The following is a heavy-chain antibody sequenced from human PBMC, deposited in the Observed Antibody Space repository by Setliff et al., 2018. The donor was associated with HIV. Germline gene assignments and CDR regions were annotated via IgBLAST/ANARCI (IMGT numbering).Heavy chain of an antibody. Sequence: GGSLRLSCAASGFTFRSYEMNWVRQAPGKGLEWVSYISRSGSTIHYADSVKGRFTISRDNAKNSLYLQMNSLRAEDTAVYYCAKTLPTLYPPHDYYFAMDVWGQGTLVTVSS. J-gene: IGHJ6*02. CDR2: ISRSGSTI. V-gene: IGHV3-48*03. CDR1: GFTFRSYE. D-gene: IGHD2-15*01. CDR3: AKTLPTLYPPHDYYFAMDV.